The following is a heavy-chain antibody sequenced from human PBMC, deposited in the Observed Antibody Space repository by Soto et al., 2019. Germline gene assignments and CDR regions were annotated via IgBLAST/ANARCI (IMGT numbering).Heavy chain of an antibody. CDR2: IYYSGST. CDR1: GGSFSSYY. J-gene: IGHJ4*02. V-gene: IGHV4-59*12. Sequence: SETLSLTCTVSGGSFSSYYWSWIRQPPGKGLEWIGYIYYSGSTNYNPSLKSRVTISVDTSKNQFSLKLSSVTAADTAVYYCERGPRVFGEIMITFGGVIVFDYWGQGTLVTVSS. CDR3: ERGPRVFGEIMITFGGVIVFDY. D-gene: IGHD3-16*02.